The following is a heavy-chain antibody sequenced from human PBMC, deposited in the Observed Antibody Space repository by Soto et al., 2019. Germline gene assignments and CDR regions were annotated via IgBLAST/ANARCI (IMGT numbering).Heavy chain of an antibody. V-gene: IGHV1-69*13. CDR3: ASVHPSNIVLVPAAPRYYGMDV. J-gene: IGHJ6*02. D-gene: IGHD2-2*01. Sequence: SVKVSCKASGGTFSSYAISWVRQAPGQGLEWMGGIIPIFGTANYAQKFQGRVTITADESTSTAYMELSSLRFEDTAVYYCASVHPSNIVLVPAAPRYYGMDVWGQGTTVTVSS. CDR1: GGTFSSYA. CDR2: IIPIFGTA.